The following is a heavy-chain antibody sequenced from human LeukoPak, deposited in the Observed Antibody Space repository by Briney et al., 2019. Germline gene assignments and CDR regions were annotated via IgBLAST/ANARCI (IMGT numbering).Heavy chain of an antibody. V-gene: IGHV1-69*01. CDR1: GGTFSSYA. D-gene: IGHD2-2*01. Sequence: SVKVSCKASGGTFSSYAISWVRQAPGQGLEWMGGIIPIFGTANYAQKFQGRVTITADESTSTAYMELSSLRSEDTAVYYCATISVPAASNWFDPWGQGTLVTVSS. CDR2: IIPIFGTA. J-gene: IGHJ5*02. CDR3: ATISVPAASNWFDP.